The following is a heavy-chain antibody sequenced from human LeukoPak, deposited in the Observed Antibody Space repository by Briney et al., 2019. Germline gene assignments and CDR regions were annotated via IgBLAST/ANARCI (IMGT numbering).Heavy chain of an antibody. CDR2: ISGGSTYI. J-gene: IGHJ5*02. CDR3: VTDRAGWMGELLS. V-gene: IGHV3-21*01. CDR1: GITFSSYS. Sequence: GGSLRLSCAASGITFSSYSMNWVRQAPGKGLEWVSSISGGSTYIYYADSVKGRFTISRDDAKNSLFVQMNSLRAEDTAVYYCVTDRAGWMGELLSWGQGTLVTVSS. D-gene: IGHD3-10*01.